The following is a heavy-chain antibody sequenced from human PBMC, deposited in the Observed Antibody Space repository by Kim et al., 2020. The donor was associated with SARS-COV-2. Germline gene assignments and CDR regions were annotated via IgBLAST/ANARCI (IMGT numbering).Heavy chain of an antibody. CDR2: IVKSGSGT. J-gene: IGHJ6*01. CDR3: ARRSDNGTGSFVKIFYY. D-gene: IGHD3-10*01. V-gene: IGHV3-11*01. Sequence: GGSLRLSCEASGFTFGDFYMSWVRQAPGKGLEWVAHIVKSGSGTFYADSVKGRFTISRDHAKNSLFLQINVLSADDTAVYYCARRSDNGTGSFVKIFYY. CDR1: GFTFGDFY.